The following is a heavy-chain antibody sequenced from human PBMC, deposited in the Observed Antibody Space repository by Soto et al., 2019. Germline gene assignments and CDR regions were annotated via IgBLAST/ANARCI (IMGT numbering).Heavy chain of an antibody. J-gene: IGHJ6*02. CDR2: IYYSGST. CDR1: GGSISSSSYY. CDR3: ARHTYSSSSPFGSMDV. Sequence: SETLSLTCTVSGGSISSSSYYWGWIRQPPGKGLEWIGSIYYSGSTYYNPSLKSRVTISVDTSKNQFSLKLSSVTAADTAVYYCARHTYSSSSPFGSMDVWGQGTTVTVYS. D-gene: IGHD6-6*01. V-gene: IGHV4-39*01.